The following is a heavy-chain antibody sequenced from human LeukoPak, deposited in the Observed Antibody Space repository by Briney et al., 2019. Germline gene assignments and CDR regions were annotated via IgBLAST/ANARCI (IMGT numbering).Heavy chain of an antibody. CDR2: IYYSGST. CDR1: GFTFSSYA. V-gene: IGHV4-59*12. Sequence: AGGSLRLSCAASGFTFSSYAMSWVRQAPGKGLEWIGYIYYSGSTNYNPSLKSRVTISVDTSKNQFSLKLSSVTAADTAVYYCARDDYGDYWGQGTLVTVSS. J-gene: IGHJ4*02. CDR3: ARDDYGDY.